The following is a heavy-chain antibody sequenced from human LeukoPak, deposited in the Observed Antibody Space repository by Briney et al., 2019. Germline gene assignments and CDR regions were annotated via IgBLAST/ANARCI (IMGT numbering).Heavy chain of an antibody. D-gene: IGHD4-17*01. CDR2: IYHSGST. Sequence: SETLSLTCTVSGGSISSYYWSWIRQPPGKGLEWIGYIYHSGSTNYNPSLKSRVTISVDTSKNQFSLKLSSVTAADTAVYYCARYGDYDYYYGMDVWGQGTTVTVSS. V-gene: IGHV4-59*01. J-gene: IGHJ6*02. CDR1: GGSISSYY. CDR3: ARYGDYDYYYGMDV.